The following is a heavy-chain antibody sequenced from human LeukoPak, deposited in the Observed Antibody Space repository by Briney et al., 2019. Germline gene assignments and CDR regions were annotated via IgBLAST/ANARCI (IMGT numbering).Heavy chain of an antibody. Sequence: GGSLRLSCAASGFTFDDYGMSWVRQAPGRGLEWVSSIGSSNSYIYYADSMTGRFTISRDNAKNSLYLQMNSLRAEDTAMYYCARRATTERGHSYGLDYWGQGTLVTVSS. V-gene: IGHV3-21*01. CDR3: ARRATTERGHSYGLDY. D-gene: IGHD5-18*01. J-gene: IGHJ4*02. CDR2: IGSSNSYI. CDR1: GFTFDDYG.